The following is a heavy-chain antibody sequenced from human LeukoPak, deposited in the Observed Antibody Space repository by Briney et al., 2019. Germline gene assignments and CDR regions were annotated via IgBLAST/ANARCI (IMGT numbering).Heavy chain of an antibody. D-gene: IGHD1-26*01. V-gene: IGHV4-59*08. Sequence: SETLSLTCTVSGGSISSYYWSWIRQPPGKGLEWIGYIYYSGSTNYNPSLKSRVTISVDTSKNQFSLKLSSVTAADTAVYYCARHVRGSYKFFDYWGRGTLVPVSS. CDR2: IYYSGST. CDR1: GGSISSYY. CDR3: ARHVRGSYKFFDY. J-gene: IGHJ4*02.